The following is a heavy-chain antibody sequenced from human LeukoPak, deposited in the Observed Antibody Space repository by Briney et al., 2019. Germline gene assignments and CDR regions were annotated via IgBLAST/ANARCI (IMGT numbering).Heavy chain of an antibody. J-gene: IGHJ4*02. Sequence: SETLSLTCAVYGGSFSGYYWSWIRQPPGKGLEWIGEVNYSGNTNYNPSLKSGFTMSVETSKNQFSLKVTSVTAADTAVYYCARRAVRIARGLYYYGSGTPSDYFDYWGQGTLVTVSS. CDR3: ARRAVRIARGLYYYGSGTPSDYFDY. V-gene: IGHV4-34*01. CDR2: VNYSGNT. D-gene: IGHD3-10*01. CDR1: GGSFSGYY.